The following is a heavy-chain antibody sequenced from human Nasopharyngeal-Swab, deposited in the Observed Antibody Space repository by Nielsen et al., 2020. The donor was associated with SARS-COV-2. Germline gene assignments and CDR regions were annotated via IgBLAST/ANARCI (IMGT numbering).Heavy chain of an antibody. CDR2: ISGSDYST. CDR3: AKDRDSGDDSDDYYHYYGMDV. D-gene: IGHD5-12*01. J-gene: IGHJ6*02. Sequence: GESLKISCAASGFTFSNFAMSWVRQAPGKGLEWVSVISGSDYSTYYADSVKGRFTISRDSSKNTVSLQMNSLRVEDTAMYYCAKDRDSGDDSDDYYHYYGMDVWGQGTTVTVSS. CDR1: GFTFSNFA. V-gene: IGHV3-23*01.